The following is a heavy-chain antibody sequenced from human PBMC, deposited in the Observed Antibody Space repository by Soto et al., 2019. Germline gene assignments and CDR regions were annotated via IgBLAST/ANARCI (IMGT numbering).Heavy chain of an antibody. Sequence: GGSLRLSCAASGFTFSSNYMSWVRQAPGKGLEWVSVIYSGGSTYYADSVKGRFTTSRHNSKNTLYLQMNSLRAEDTAVYYCARADPTHYGWYWFDPWGQGTLVTVSS. CDR1: GFTFSSNY. CDR3: ARADPTHYGWYWFDP. CDR2: IYSGGST. D-gene: IGHD6-19*01. J-gene: IGHJ5*02. V-gene: IGHV3-53*04.